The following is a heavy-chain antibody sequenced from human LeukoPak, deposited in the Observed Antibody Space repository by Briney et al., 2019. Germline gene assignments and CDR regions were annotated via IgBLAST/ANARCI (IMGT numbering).Heavy chain of an antibody. V-gene: IGHV3-15*01. D-gene: IGHD3-16*01. CDR1: GFTFSNAW. CDR3: TTGGGLRWYYYYGMDV. Sequence: GGSLRLSCAASGFTFSNAWMSWVRQAPGKGLEWVGRIKSKTDGGTTDYAAPVKGRFTISRDDSKNTLYLQMNSLKTEDTAVYYCTTGGGLRWYYYYGMDVWGKGTTVIVSS. CDR2: IKSKTDGGTT. J-gene: IGHJ6*04.